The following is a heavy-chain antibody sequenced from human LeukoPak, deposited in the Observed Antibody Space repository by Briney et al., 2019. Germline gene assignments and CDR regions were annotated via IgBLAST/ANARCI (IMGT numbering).Heavy chain of an antibody. D-gene: IGHD3-22*01. CDR1: GGSISGYY. CDR2: IYYSGST. Sequence: SETLSLTCTVSGGSISGYYWSWIRQPPGKGLEWIGFIYYSGSTNYNPSLKSRVTMSVDTSKNQFSLRLSSVTAADTAVYYCARRGTGYDSSGYSIGWFDPWGQGTLVTVSS. V-gene: IGHV4-59*08. J-gene: IGHJ5*02. CDR3: ARRGTGYDSSGYSIGWFDP.